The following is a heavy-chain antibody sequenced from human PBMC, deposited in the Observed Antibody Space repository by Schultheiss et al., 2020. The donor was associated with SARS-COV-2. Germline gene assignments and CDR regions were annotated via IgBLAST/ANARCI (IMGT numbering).Heavy chain of an antibody. Sequence: KISCKASGGTFSSYAISWVRQAPGQGLEWMGGIIPIFGTANYAQKFQGRVTITADESTSTAYMELSSLRSEDTAVYYCAIPDCSGGSCYDYWGQGTLVTVSS. V-gene: IGHV1-69*01. D-gene: IGHD2-15*01. CDR1: GGTFSSYA. CDR3: AIPDCSGGSCYDY. CDR2: IIPIFGTA. J-gene: IGHJ4*02.